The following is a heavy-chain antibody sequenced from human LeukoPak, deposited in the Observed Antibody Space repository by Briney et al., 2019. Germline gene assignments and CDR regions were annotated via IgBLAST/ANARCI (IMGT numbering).Heavy chain of an antibody. Sequence: ASVKVSCKASGYTFTGYYTHWVRQAPGQGLEWMGWINPNSGGKNYAQKFQGRVTMARDTSISTAYMELSRLRSDDTAVYYCARVPVRVQGVIIPYFDYWGQGTLVTVSS. CDR1: GYTFTGYY. D-gene: IGHD3-10*01. CDR2: INPNSGGK. CDR3: ARVPVRVQGVIIPYFDY. J-gene: IGHJ4*02. V-gene: IGHV1-2*02.